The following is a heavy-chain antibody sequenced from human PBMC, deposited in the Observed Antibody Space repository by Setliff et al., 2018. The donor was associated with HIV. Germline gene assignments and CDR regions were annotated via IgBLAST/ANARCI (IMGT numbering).Heavy chain of an antibody. D-gene: IGHD3-10*01. CDR1: GGSISDSRYY. V-gene: IGHV4-39*01. J-gene: IGHJ6*03. Sequence: SETLSLTCTVSGGSISDSRYYWGWIRQPPGKGLEWIGNIYYSGSTYYNPSLKSRVTISVDTSKNQFSLKLSSVTAADTAVYYCATLWFGELLIHYYYYMDVWGKGTTVTVSS. CDR3: ATLWFGELLIHYYYYMDV. CDR2: IYYSGST.